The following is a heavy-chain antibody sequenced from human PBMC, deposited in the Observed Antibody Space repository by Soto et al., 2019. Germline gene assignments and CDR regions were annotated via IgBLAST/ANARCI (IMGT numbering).Heavy chain of an antibody. CDR2: MWYDGVNK. J-gene: IGHJ5*02. Sequence: SLRLSCAASGSSFSSYGKHWLRQPPGKGLEWVAVMWYDGVNKDYADSVKGRFTVSRDNSKKTVHLQMSSLRVEDTAVYYCARDATPFSSSRESWFDPWGQGTLVTVSS. CDR3: ARDATPFSSSRESWFDP. CDR1: GSSFSSYG. D-gene: IGHD2-2*01. V-gene: IGHV3-33*01.